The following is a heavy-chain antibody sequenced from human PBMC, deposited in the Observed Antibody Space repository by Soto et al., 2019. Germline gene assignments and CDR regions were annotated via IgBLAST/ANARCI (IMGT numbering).Heavy chain of an antibody. CDR1: GGYFSDYY. V-gene: IGHV4-34*01. Sequence: SETLSLTRAVLGGYFSDYYWSRIRPPPRKGLEWIGEINDSGSTNYNPSLKSRVTISVDTSKNQFSLKLSSVTAADTAVYYCARGIEDWYQGRYYYGMDVWGQGTTVTSP. CDR3: ARGIEDWYQGRYYYGMDV. J-gene: IGHJ6*02. CDR2: INDSGST. D-gene: IGHD2-2*01.